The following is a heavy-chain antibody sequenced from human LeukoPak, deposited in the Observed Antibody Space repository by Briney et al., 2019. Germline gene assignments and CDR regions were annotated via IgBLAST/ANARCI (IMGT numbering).Heavy chain of an antibody. CDR2: INHSGST. CDR1: DGSFSGYY. CDR3: ARDRRDSGYDKSYYYYYGMDV. D-gene: IGHD5-12*01. V-gene: IGHV4-34*01. Sequence: PSETLSLTCAVYDGSFSGYYWSWIRQPPGKGLEWIGEINHSGSTNYNPSLKSRVTISVDTSKNQFSLKLSSVTAADTAVYYCARDRRDSGYDKSYYYYYGMDVWGKGTTVTVSS. J-gene: IGHJ6*04.